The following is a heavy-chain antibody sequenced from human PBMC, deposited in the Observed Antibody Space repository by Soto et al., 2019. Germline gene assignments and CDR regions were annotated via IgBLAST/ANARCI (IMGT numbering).Heavy chain of an antibody. CDR3: TRYSYGASEY. J-gene: IGHJ4*02. CDR1: GFTVSNAW. CDR2: IKSKTDGGTT. Sequence: GGSLRLSCAASGFTVSNAWMSWVRQAPGKGLKWVGRIKSKTDGGTTEYDAPVKGRFTISRDDSKNTLYLQMNSLKTEDTAVYYCTRYSYGASEYWGQGTLVTVSS. V-gene: IGHV3-15*01. D-gene: IGHD5-18*01.